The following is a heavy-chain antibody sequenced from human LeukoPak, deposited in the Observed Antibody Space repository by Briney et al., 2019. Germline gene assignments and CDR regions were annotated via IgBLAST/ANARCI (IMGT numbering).Heavy chain of an antibody. D-gene: IGHD6-19*01. Sequence: SETLSLTCAGSGYSISSGYYWGWIRQPPGKGLEWIGSIYHSGSTYYNPSLKSRVTISVDTSKNQFSLKLSSVTAADTAVYYCARGDDSSGWYEAWFDPWGQGTLVTVSS. J-gene: IGHJ5*02. CDR3: ARGDDSSGWYEAWFDP. CDR2: IYHSGST. V-gene: IGHV4-38-2*01. CDR1: GYSISSGYY.